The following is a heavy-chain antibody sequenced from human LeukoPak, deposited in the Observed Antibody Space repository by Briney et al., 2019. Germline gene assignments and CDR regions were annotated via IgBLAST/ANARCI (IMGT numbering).Heavy chain of an antibody. V-gene: IGHV3-30*18. CDR2: ISSDGNNK. J-gene: IGHJ4*02. CDR3: AKAAYCTSTSCHFSGYAQRPLDS. CDR1: GFTFNTYG. D-gene: IGHD2-2*01. Sequence: PGRSLRLSCVASGFTFNTYGIHWVRQAPGKGLEWVAGISSDGNNKDYSDSVKGRFTISRDNSKNTLYLQMNSLRAEDTAVYYCAKAAYCTSTSCHFSGYAQRPLDSWGQGTLVTVSS.